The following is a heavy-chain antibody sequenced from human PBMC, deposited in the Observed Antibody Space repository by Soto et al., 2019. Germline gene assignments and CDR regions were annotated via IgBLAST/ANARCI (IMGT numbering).Heavy chain of an antibody. CDR2: IDYSGGNT. Sequence: GGSLRLSCAASGFTFGNHAMTWVRQAPGKALEWVSTIDYSGGNTHYADSVKGRFTISRDNSKNTVDLQMNSLRAEDTAVYYCVSWLSAQFDYWGQGTLVTVSS. CDR1: GFTFGNHA. D-gene: IGHD6-19*01. V-gene: IGHV3-23*01. J-gene: IGHJ4*02. CDR3: VSWLSAQFDY.